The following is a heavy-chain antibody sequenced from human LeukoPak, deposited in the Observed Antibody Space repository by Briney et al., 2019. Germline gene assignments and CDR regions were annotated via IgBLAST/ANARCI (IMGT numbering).Heavy chain of an antibody. CDR1: GFTFSYYA. J-gene: IGHJ4*02. V-gene: IGHV3-23*01. CDR2: ISGSGASS. D-gene: IGHD2-8*02. Sequence: GGSLRRSCAASGFTFSYYAMSWVRQGPGRGLEWVSGISGSGASSDYADSVKGRFTISRDNSNNTLSLQMHSLRAEDTAVYYCAKGCTRGACSSNYWGQGTLVTVSS. CDR3: AKGCTRGACSSNY.